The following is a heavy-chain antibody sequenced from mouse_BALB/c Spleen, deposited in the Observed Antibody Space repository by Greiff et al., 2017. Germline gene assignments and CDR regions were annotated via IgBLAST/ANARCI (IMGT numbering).Heavy chain of an antibody. CDR2: INSNGGST. D-gene: IGHD2-14*01. Sequence: EVHLVESGGGLVQPGGSLKLSCAASGFTFSSYGMSWVRQTPDKRLELVATINSNGGSTYYPDSVKGRFTISRDNAKNTLYLQMSSLKSEDTAMYYCARGYRYDAMDYWGQGTSVTVSS. CDR3: ARGYRYDAMDY. CDR1: GFTFSSYG. V-gene: IGHV5-6-3*01. J-gene: IGHJ4*01.